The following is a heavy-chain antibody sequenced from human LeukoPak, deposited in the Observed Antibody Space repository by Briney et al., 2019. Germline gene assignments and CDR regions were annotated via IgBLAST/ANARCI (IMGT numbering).Heavy chain of an antibody. CDR1: GFTFSRYY. CDR2: LNGYGDYT. Sequence: PGGSLRLSCEVSGFTFSRYYMYWVRQVPGKGLVWVSRLNGYGDYTDYEDSVKGRFTISRDNAKNTLFLQMNSLRAEDTAVYYCAKSYYYGSGSPSLDYWGQGTLVTVSS. D-gene: IGHD3-10*01. CDR3: AKSYYYGSGSPSLDY. V-gene: IGHV3-74*01. J-gene: IGHJ4*02.